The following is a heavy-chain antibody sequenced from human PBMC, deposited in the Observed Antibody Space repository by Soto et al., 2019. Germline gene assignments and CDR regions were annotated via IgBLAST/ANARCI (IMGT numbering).Heavy chain of an antibody. V-gene: IGHV1-69*01. CDR3: ARAPAPYDYVGGSYRYHFDY. Sequence: QVQLVQSGAEVKKPGSSVKVSCKASGGTFSSYAISWVRQAPGQGLEWMGGIIPIFGTANYAQKFQGRVTITADESTITAYMELSSLRSEDTAVYYCARAPAPYDYVGGSYRYHFDYWGQGTLVTVSS. D-gene: IGHD3-16*02. CDR1: GGTFSSYA. J-gene: IGHJ4*02. CDR2: IIPIFGTA.